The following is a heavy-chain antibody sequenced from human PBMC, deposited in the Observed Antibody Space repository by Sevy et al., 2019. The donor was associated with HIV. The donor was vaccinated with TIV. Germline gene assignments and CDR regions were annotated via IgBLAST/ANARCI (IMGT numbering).Heavy chain of an antibody. Sequence: GGSLRLSCAASGFTFSRTGMHWVRQAPGKGLEWVALIGYDGSNKYYGDDVKGRFTISRDNSKKTVYLQMNSLRAEETAVYYCGSQGGWYYFDYWGQGTLVTVSS. CDR3: GSQGGWYYFDY. V-gene: IGHV3-33*01. D-gene: IGHD6-19*01. J-gene: IGHJ4*02. CDR2: IGYDGSNK. CDR1: GFTFSRTG.